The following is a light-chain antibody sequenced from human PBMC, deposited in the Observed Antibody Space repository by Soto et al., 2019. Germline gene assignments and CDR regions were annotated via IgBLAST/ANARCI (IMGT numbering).Light chain of an antibody. CDR2: MAT. V-gene: IGKV1-5*03. CDR1: LRISSW. Sequence: DIQMTQSPSTLSASVGDRVTITCRASLRISSWLALYQHNSGKAPKLLIYMATTLEGRVTARFSGSGSGTALPLTTSVLQPDYCATYYRQQYNTNSCTFGQGTQVEIK. J-gene: IGKJ1*01. CDR3: QQYNTNSCT.